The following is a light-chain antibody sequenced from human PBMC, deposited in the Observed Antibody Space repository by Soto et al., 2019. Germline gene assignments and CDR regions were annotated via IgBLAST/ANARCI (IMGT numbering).Light chain of an antibody. CDR1: QSVSNN. CDR3: QQYDNWQYT. V-gene: IGKV3-15*01. J-gene: IGKJ2*01. Sequence: EIVRTHSPATLSVSPGERATLSCRASQSVSNNLAWYQQKPGQAPRLLIYGASTRATAIPARFSGSGSGTEFTLTISSLQSEDFAVYFCQQYDNWQYTFGQGTKLEIK. CDR2: GAS.